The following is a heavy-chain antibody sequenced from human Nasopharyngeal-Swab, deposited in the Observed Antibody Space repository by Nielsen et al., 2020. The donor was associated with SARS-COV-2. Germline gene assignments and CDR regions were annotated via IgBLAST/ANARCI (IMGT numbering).Heavy chain of an antibody. CDR1: GFTLGNYW. V-gene: IGHV3-7*01. J-gene: IGHJ4*02. D-gene: IGHD4-23*01. CDR3: ATYGGNSGGGY. CDR2: INQDGSEK. Sequence: GGSLRLSCAASGFTLGNYWMSWVRQAPGKGLEWVANINQDGSEKYYMDSVKGRFTISRDNAKNSLDLQMNSLRDEDTAIYYCATYGGNSGGGYWGQGTLVTVSS.